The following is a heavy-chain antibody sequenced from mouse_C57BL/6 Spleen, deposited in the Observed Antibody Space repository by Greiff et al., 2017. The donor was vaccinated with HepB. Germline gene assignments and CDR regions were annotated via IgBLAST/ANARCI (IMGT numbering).Heavy chain of an antibody. Sequence: QVQLQQPGAELVRPGSSVKLSCKASGYTFTSYWMHWVKQRPIQGLEWIGNIDPSDSETHYNQKFKDKATLTVDKSSSTAYMQLSSLTSEDSAVYYCASFKLGRELYYFDYWGQGTTLTVSS. J-gene: IGHJ2*01. CDR3: ASFKLGRELYYFDY. D-gene: IGHD4-1*01. CDR1: GYTFTSYW. V-gene: IGHV1-52*01. CDR2: IDPSDSET.